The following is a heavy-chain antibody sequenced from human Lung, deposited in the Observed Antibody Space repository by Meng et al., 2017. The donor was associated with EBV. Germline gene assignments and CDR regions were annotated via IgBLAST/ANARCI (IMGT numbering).Heavy chain of an antibody. J-gene: IGHJ4*02. CDR2: IYYSEST. V-gene: IGHV4-30-4*08. CDR1: DGSGDSCAHY. Sequence: QSPQEGSGPGLLKLKQHCALSSPCSDGSGDSCAHYVSRRRQRPGRGLEWSGYIYYSESTIFTPSHKSRATLTVDTSKNKFTLKMNSGTAAYTAVYFCASLRLVWKFDYWGQGALVTVSS. CDR3: ASLRLVWKFDY. D-gene: IGHD6-19*01.